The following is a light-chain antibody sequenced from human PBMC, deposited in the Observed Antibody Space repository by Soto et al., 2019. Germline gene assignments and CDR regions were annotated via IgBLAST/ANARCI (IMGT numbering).Light chain of an antibody. CDR1: QDITSY. V-gene: IGKV1-9*01. Sequence: DIQLTQSPSFLSASVGDRVTITCRASQDITSYLAWYQQKPGKAPKLLIYDASTLQSGVPSRLSGSESGTEFTLTISSLQPEDFGTYSCQHLGSFPPWLTFGGGTKVEIK. CDR2: DAS. J-gene: IGKJ4*01. CDR3: QHLGSFPPWLT.